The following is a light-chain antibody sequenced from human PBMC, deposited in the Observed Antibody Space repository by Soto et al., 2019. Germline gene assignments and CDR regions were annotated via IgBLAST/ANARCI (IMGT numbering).Light chain of an antibody. CDR3: QQDYNLPPYT. CDR1: QSVSSSY. CDR2: GAS. V-gene: IGKV3D-7*01. J-gene: IGKJ2*01. Sequence: PGERVTLSCRASQSVSSSYLTWYQQKPGQAPRLLIYGASTRATSIPARFSGSGSGTDFTLTISSLQPEDFAVYYCQQDYNLPPYTFGQGNKVDIK.